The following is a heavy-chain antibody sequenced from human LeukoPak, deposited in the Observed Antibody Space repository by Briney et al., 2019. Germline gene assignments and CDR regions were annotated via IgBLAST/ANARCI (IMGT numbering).Heavy chain of an antibody. V-gene: IGHV3-7*01. CDR1: GFTFSSYW. J-gene: IGHJ3*02. CDR2: IKQDGSEK. CDR3: ARDGSIFGVVMGGTDAFDI. Sequence: PGGSLRLSCAASGFTFSSYWMSWVRQAPGKGLEWVANIKQDGSEKYYVDSVKGRFTISRDNAKNSLYLQMNSLRAEDTAVYYCARDGSIFGVVMGGTDAFDIWGQGTMVTVSS. D-gene: IGHD3-3*01.